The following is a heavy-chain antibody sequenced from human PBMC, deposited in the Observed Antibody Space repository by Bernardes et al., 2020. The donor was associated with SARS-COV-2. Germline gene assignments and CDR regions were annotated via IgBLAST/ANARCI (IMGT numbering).Heavy chain of an antibody. D-gene: IGHD3-10*01. CDR2: IYTSGST. Sequence: SETLSLTCTVSGGSINSDSYFWSWIRQPARSGLEWIGRIYTSGSTNYNPSLQSRVTISIDLSNNQFSLRLSSVTAADTAEYYCARESGSGSYYNGYSYYGMDVWGQGTTVTVSS. V-gene: IGHV4-61*02. CDR1: GGSINSDSYF. CDR3: ARESGSGSYYNGYSYYGMDV. J-gene: IGHJ6*02.